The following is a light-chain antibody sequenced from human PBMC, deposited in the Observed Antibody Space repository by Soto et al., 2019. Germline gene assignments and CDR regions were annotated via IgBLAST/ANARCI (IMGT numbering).Light chain of an antibody. CDR1: ENVRTF. CDR3: QQYNNWPRM. J-gene: IGKJ1*01. V-gene: IGKV3D-15*01. Sequence: EIVMTQSPATLSLSPGERATLSCRASENVRTFVDWYQQKPGQAPRLLIYGASNRATGIPARFSGSGSGTEFTLTISSLQSEDSAVYYCQQYNNWPRMFGQGTKVDIK. CDR2: GAS.